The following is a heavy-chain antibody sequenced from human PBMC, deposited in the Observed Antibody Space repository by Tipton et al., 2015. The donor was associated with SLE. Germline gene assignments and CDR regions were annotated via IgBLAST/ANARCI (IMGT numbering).Heavy chain of an antibody. V-gene: IGHV3-30*04. D-gene: IGHD2-15*01. CDR3: ARDHCSGGSCQIDY. Sequence: SLRLSCAASGFTFSNYAMHWVRQAPGKRLEWVAVILYDGNNKYYADSVKGRFTISRDNSKSTLYLQMNSLRAEDTAVYHCARDHCSGGSCQIDYWGQGTLVIVSS. CDR1: GFTFSNYA. J-gene: IGHJ4*02. CDR2: ILYDGNNK.